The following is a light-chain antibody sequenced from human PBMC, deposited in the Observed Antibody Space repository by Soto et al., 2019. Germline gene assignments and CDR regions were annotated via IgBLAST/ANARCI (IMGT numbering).Light chain of an antibody. CDR2: EVN. J-gene: IGLJ2*01. V-gene: IGLV2-14*01. Sequence: QSVLTQPASVSGSPGPSITLSCPGPSSEVSAYTQAPLYQHRPGKAPKLLIVEVNGLAEGLSNRFSGSRSGNAASLTISGVQAEDDAIYYCSSYAASGVPVVFGGGTKVTGL. CDR1: SSEVSAYTQ. CDR3: SSYAASGVPVV.